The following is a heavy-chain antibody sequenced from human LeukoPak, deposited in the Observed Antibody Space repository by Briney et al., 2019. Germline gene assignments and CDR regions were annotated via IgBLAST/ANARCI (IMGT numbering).Heavy chain of an antibody. V-gene: IGHV3-15*01. CDR3: TTDHAVQWVEWYYFDY. Sequence: GGSLRLSCAASGFTFSNAWMSWVRQAPGKGLEWVGRIKSKADGGTTEYAAPVRGRFTISRDDSKDTLYLQMNSLKTEDTAVYYCTTDHAVQWVEWYYFDYWGQGTLVTVSS. CDR1: GFTFSNAW. CDR2: IKSKADGGTT. J-gene: IGHJ4*02. D-gene: IGHD6-19*01.